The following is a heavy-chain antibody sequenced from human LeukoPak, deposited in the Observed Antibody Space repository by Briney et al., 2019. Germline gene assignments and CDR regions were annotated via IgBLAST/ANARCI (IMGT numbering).Heavy chain of an antibody. CDR3: ARDGEGPHYYGSGSLDY. Sequence: GASVKVSCKASGYTFTGYYMHWVRQAPGQGLEWMGWINPNSGGTNYAQKFQGRVTMTRDTSISTAYMELSRLRSDDTAVYYCARDGEGPHYYGSGSLDYWGQGTLVTVSS. V-gene: IGHV1-2*02. CDR2: INPNSGGT. D-gene: IGHD3-10*01. J-gene: IGHJ4*02. CDR1: GYTFTGYY.